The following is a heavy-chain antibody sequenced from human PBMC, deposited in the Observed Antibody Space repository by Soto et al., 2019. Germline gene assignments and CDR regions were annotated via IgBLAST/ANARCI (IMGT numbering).Heavy chain of an antibody. Sequence: SVKVSCKASGDTFSTYTITWVRQAPGQGLEWMGGIIPRSGTSNYAQKFQGRVTITADESTSTAYMELSSLRSEDTAVYYCARVPMSGSGPTWFDPWGQGTLVIVSS. V-gene: IGHV1-69*13. D-gene: IGHD2-15*01. CDR3: ARVPMSGSGPTWFDP. J-gene: IGHJ5*02. CDR1: GDTFSTYT. CDR2: IIPRSGTS.